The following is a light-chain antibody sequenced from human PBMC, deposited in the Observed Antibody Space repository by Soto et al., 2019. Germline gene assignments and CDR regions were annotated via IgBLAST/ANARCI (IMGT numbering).Light chain of an antibody. V-gene: IGKV2-30*01. CDR1: QSLLFYDGNTY. CDR2: KVS. CDR3: MQGTHWPYT. Sequence: DVVMIQSPLSLPVTFGQPASIACRSSQSLLFYDGNTYLSWFQQRPGQSPRRLIYKVSNRDSGVPDRFSGSGSGTDFTLKISRVEAEDIGVYYCMQGTHWPYTFGQGTRLEIK. J-gene: IGKJ2*01.